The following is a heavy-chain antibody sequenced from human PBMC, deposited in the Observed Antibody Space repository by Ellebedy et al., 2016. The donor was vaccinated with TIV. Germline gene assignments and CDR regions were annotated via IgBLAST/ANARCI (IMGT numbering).Heavy chain of an antibody. CDR3: AHSSMIVVVPFDY. Sequence: SGPTLVKPTQTLTVTCTFSGFSLTSTGRSVGWIRQPPGGALEWPALISWNDDKRYSPSLKSRLSITKDTSKNQVVLTMTNMDPVDTATYYRAHSSMIVVVPFDYWGQGTLVTVSS. D-gene: IGHD3-22*01. CDR2: ISWNDDK. CDR1: GFSLTSTGRS. V-gene: IGHV2-5*01. J-gene: IGHJ4*02.